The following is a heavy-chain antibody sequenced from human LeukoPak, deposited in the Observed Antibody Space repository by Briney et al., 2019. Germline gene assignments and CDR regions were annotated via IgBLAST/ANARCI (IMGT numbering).Heavy chain of an antibody. Sequence: GGSLRLSCAGSGFTFSSYDMNWVRQAPGKGLEWLAYISTSSRTIYYADSVKGRFTISRDNAKNSLYLQMNSLRAEDTAVYYCARFHYYMDVWGKGTTVTVSS. CDR1: GFTFSSYD. V-gene: IGHV3-48*01. J-gene: IGHJ6*03. CDR2: ISTSSRTI. CDR3: ARFHYYMDV.